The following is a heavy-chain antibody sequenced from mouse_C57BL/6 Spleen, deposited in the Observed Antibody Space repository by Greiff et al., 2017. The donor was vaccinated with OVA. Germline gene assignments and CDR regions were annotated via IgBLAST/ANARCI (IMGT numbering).Heavy chain of an antibody. Sequence: VQLQQSGAELVRPGASVTLSCKASGYTFTDYEMHWVKQTPVHGLEWIGAIDPETGGTAYNQKFKGKAILTADKSSSTAYMELRSLTSEDSAVYYCTSFTTVVPYFDYWGQGTTLTVSS. CDR2: IDPETGGT. V-gene: IGHV1-15*01. CDR3: TSFTTVVPYFDY. J-gene: IGHJ2*01. D-gene: IGHD1-1*01. CDR1: GYTFTDYE.